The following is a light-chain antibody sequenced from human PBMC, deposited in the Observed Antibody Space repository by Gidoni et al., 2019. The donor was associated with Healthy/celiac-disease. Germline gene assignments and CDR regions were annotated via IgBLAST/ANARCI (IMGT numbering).Light chain of an antibody. Sequence: SYELTQPPSVSVSPGQTASITCSGDKLGDKYACWYQQQPGQSPVLVIYQDSKRPSGIPERFSGSTSGNTATLTISGTQAMDEADYYCQAWDSSILYVFGTGTKVTVL. CDR2: QDS. V-gene: IGLV3-1*01. CDR1: KLGDKY. CDR3: QAWDSSILYV. J-gene: IGLJ1*01.